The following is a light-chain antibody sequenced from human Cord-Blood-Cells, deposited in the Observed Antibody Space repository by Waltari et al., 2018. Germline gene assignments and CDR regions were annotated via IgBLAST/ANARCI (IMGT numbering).Light chain of an antibody. CDR3: SSYTSSSTLV. CDR1: SSDVGGYNY. Sequence: QSALTQPASVSGSPGQSFTISCTGTSSDVGGYNYVSWYQQHPGKAPKLMIYDVSNRPSGVSNRFSGSKSGNTASLTISGLQAEDESDYYCSSYTSSSTLVFCGGTKLTVL. J-gene: IGLJ3*02. CDR2: DVS. V-gene: IGLV2-14*01.